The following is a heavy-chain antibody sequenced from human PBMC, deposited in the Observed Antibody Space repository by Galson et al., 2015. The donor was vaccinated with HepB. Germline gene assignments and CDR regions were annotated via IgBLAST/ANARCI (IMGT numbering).Heavy chain of an antibody. D-gene: IGHD6-13*01. J-gene: IGHJ6*02. CDR3: TRVKLREQLVQQYYYGLDV. CDR2: INHSGST. CDR1: GGSISSRNR. V-gene: IGHV4-4*01. Sequence: LSLTCAVSGGSISSRNRWSWVRQPPGKGLEWIGEINHSGSTNYTPSLKTRVTISLNTSKNQFSLKLSSVTAADTAVYFCTRVKLREQLVQQYYYGLDVGRQGTTVTVSS.